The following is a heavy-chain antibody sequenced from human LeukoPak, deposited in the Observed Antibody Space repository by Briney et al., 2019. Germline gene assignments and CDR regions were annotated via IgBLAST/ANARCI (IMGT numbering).Heavy chain of an antibody. CDR3: ARVLTLRTGHFDY. Sequence: ASVKVSCKATGYTFTGYYVHWVRQAPGQGLEWMGWINPNSGGTNYAQKFQGRVTMTRDTSISAAYMELSRLRSDDTAVYYCARVLTLRTGHFDYWGQGTLVRVSS. V-gene: IGHV1-2*02. CDR2: INPNSGGT. D-gene: IGHD1-1*01. J-gene: IGHJ4*02. CDR1: GYTFTGYY.